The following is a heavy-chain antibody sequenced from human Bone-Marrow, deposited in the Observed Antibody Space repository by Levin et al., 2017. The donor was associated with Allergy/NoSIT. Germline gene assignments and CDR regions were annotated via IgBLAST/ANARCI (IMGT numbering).Heavy chain of an antibody. J-gene: IGHJ4*02. CDR3: ARTHLTSSGFFED. CDR1: GYSFVNYW. Sequence: KCGESLKISCRTSGYSFVNYWIGWVRQRPGEGLEWMGHIFPGDSDSRYSPSFEGQVTISADKSVTTAYLQWSSLKASDSAMYYCARTHLTSSGFFEDWGQGTLVTVSS. D-gene: IGHD3-22*01. V-gene: IGHV5-51*01. CDR2: IFPGDSDS.